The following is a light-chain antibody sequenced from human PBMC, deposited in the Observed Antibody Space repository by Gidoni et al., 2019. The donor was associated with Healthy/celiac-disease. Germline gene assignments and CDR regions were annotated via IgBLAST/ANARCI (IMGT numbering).Light chain of an antibody. V-gene: IGKV1-39*01. CDR3: QQSHSTPGT. CDR2: AAS. CDR1: QSISSY. Sequence: DIKMTHSPSSLSASVGDRVTITCRASQSISSYLIWYQQKPGNAPQLLIYAASSFQSAVPSRFSGSGSGTDVTPTISSLQPADFATYYCQQSHSTPGTFGQGTKVEIK. J-gene: IGKJ1*01.